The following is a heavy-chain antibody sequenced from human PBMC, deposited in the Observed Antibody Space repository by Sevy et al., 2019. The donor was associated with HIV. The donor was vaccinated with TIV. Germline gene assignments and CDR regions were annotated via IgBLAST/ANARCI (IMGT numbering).Heavy chain of an antibody. D-gene: IGHD3-16*02. CDR1: GFTFSNYW. CDR2: IKQDGSEK. CDR3: ARESYYYYIWWSYRDFNDY. V-gene: IGHV3-7*03. Sequence: GGSLRLSCAASGFTFSNYWMTWVRQAPGKGLEWVAHIKQDGSEKHYVDSVKGLFNSSRDNSKNLVFLQMNSLRAEDTAVDLCARESYYYYIWWSYRDFNDYWGQGTLVTFSS. J-gene: IGHJ4*02.